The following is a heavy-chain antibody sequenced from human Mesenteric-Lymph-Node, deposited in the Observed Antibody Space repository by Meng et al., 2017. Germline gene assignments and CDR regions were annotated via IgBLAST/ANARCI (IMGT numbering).Heavy chain of an antibody. CDR3: ARSGKTTITYLD. CDR1: GGSFSGYY. V-gene: IGHV4-34*01. CDR2: INHSGST. J-gene: IGHJ4*02. Sequence: SETLSLTCAVYGGSFSGYYWSWIRQPPGKGLEWLGEINHSGSTNYNPSLKSRVTISIDTSKSQVSLNVRSVTAADTAVYYCARSGKTTITYLDWGQGSLVTVSS. D-gene: IGHD4-11*01.